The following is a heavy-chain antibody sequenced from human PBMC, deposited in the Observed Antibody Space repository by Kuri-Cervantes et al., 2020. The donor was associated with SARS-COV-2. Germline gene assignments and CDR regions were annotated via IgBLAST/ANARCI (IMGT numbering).Heavy chain of an antibody. CDR2: ISGSGGNT. J-gene: IGHJ6*03. V-gene: IGHV3-23*01. CDR1: GFTFSSYA. D-gene: IGHD2-15*01. Sequence: LSLTCAASGFTFSSYAMSWVRQAPGKGLEWVSTISGSGGNTYYADSVKGRFTISRDNAKNSLYLQMNSLRAEDTAVYYCARNIGSGKDIYYYYMDVWGKGTTVTVSS. CDR3: ARNIGSGKDIYYYYMDV.